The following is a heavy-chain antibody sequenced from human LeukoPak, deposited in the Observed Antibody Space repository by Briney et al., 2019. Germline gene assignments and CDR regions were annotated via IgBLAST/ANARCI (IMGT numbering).Heavy chain of an antibody. V-gene: IGHV4-59*01. D-gene: IGHD3-3*01. Sequence: SETLSLTCTVSGGSISSYYWSWIRQPPGKGLEWIGYIYYSGSTNYNPSLKSRVTISVDTSKNQFSLKLSSVTAADTAVYYCARDKSAAGFWSGYYTGMDVWGKGTTVTVSS. CDR3: ARDKSAAGFWSGYYTGMDV. CDR2: IYYSGST. J-gene: IGHJ6*04. CDR1: GGSISSYY.